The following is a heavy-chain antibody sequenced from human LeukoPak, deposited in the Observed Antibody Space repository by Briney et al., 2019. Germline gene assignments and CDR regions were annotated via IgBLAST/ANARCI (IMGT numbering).Heavy chain of an antibody. V-gene: IGHV3-48*01. CDR1: GFTFSSYS. CDR3: ARWRGSGKYFDS. Sequence: GGSLRLSCAASGFTFSSYSMNWVRQAPGKGLEWVSYISSSISVIYYADSVKGRFTISRDNAKNSLYLQMNSLRAEDTAVYYCARWRGSGKYFDSWGQGTLVTVSS. D-gene: IGHD3-10*01. J-gene: IGHJ4*02. CDR2: ISSSISVI.